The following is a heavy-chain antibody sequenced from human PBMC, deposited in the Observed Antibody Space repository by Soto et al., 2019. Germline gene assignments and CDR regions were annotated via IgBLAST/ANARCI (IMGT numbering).Heavy chain of an antibody. V-gene: IGHV4-34*01. J-gene: IGHJ3*02. CDR1: GGFVSSGSYY. CDR2: MGHSGGT. D-gene: IGHD1-1*01. Sequence: QVQLQQWGAGLLKPSETLSLTCAVYGGFVSSGSYYWSWIRQPPGKGLEWIGAMGHSGGTHFNPSLKGRVTISVDTSKNQFSLKMSSVTAADTALYYCARVERGTATTVVDAFDIWGPGTMVTVSS. CDR3: ARVERGTATTVVDAFDI.